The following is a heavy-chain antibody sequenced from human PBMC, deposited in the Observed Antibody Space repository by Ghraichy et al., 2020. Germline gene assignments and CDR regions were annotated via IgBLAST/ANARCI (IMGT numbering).Heavy chain of an antibody. J-gene: IGHJ5*02. D-gene: IGHD3-3*01. Sequence: SGPTLVKPTQTLTLTCTFSGFSLSTSGVGVGWIRQPPGKALEWLALIYWDDDKRYSPSLKSRLTITKDTSKNQVVLTMTNMDPVDTATYYCARDRFGVDVNWFDPWGQGTLVTVSS. CDR2: IYWDDDK. V-gene: IGHV2-5*02. CDR3: ARDRFGVDVNWFDP. CDR1: GFSLSTSGVG.